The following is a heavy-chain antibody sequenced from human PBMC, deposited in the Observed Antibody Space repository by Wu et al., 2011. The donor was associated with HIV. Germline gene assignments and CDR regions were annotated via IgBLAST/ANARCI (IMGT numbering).Heavy chain of an antibody. J-gene: IGHJ6*03. CDR1: GYTFTGYY. D-gene: IGHD2-2*01. CDR2: INPNSGET. V-gene: IGHV1-2*02. CDR3: ARVPSWPAAIDYYYMDV. Sequence: QVQLVQSGAEVRKPGASVKISCKASGYTFTGYYFHWVRQAPGQGLEWMGWINPNSGETKSAQKFQGRVTMTRDTSISTAYMELTSLTSDDTTVYYCARVPSWPAAIDYYYMDVWGKGTTVTVSS.